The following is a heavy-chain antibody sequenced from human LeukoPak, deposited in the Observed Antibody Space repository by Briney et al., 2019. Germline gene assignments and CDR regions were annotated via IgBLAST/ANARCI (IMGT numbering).Heavy chain of an antibody. Sequence: PGGSLRLSCAASGFTVSSNHMSWVRQAPGKGLEWVSVIYSGGSTYYADSVKGRFTISRDNSKNTLYLQMNSLRAEDTAVYYCARGNYGDYFHSDYWGQGTLVTVSS. J-gene: IGHJ4*02. CDR2: IYSGGST. D-gene: IGHD4-17*01. CDR3: ARGNYGDYFHSDY. CDR1: GFTVSSNH. V-gene: IGHV3-66*01.